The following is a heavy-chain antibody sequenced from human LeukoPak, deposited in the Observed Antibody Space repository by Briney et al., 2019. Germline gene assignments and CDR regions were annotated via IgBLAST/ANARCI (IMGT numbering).Heavy chain of an antibody. J-gene: IGHJ4*02. V-gene: IGHV3-7*04. CDR2: IKEDGSEK. CDR3: ARERIATASAFDS. CDR1: GFTFSNAW. Sequence: GGSLRLSCAASGFTFSNAWMSWVRQAPGKGLEWVANIKEDGSEKYYVDSVKGRFTISRDNAKNSLYLQMNSLRVEDTAVYYCARERIATASAFDSWGRGTLVTVSS. D-gene: IGHD6-13*01.